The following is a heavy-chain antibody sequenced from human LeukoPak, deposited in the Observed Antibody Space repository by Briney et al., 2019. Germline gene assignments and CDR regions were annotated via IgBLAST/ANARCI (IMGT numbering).Heavy chain of an antibody. D-gene: IGHD1-1*01. CDR1: GFTFNTYS. V-gene: IGHV3-48*01. CDR3: ARLGTHWNYWYFDL. J-gene: IGHJ2*01. Sequence: PGGSLRLSCAASGFTFNTYSMNWVRQAPGKGLEWISYISARSSDTYYADSVKGRLAISRDNGKNSLYLQMNSLGAEDTAVYYCARLGTHWNYWYFDLWGRGTLVTVSS. CDR2: ISARSSDT.